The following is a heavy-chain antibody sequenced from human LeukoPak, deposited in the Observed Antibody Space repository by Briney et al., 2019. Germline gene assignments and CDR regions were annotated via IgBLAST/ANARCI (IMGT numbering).Heavy chain of an antibody. D-gene: IGHD6-19*01. V-gene: IGHV3-30*18. J-gene: IGHJ6*02. Sequence: GRSLRLSCAASGFTFSSYGMHWVRQAPGKRLEWVAVISYDGSNKYYADSVKGRFTISRDNSKNTLYLQMNSLRAEDTAVYYCAKDHSSGWYRGYYYGMDVWGQGTMVTVSS. CDR2: ISYDGSNK. CDR3: AKDHSSGWYRGYYYGMDV. CDR1: GFTFSSYG.